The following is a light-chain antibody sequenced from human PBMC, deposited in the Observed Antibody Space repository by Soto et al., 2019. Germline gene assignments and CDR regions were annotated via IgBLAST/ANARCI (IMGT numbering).Light chain of an antibody. CDR3: SSYTSCSTLLFV. CDR1: SSDVGGYNY. V-gene: IGLV2-14*01. J-gene: IGLJ1*01. Sequence: QSVLTQPASVSGSPGQSITISCTGTSSDVGGYNYVSWYQQHPGKAPKLMIYDVSNRPSGVANRFSGSKSGNTASLTISGLQAEDESDYYCSSYTSCSTLLFVFGTGTKVTV. CDR2: DVS.